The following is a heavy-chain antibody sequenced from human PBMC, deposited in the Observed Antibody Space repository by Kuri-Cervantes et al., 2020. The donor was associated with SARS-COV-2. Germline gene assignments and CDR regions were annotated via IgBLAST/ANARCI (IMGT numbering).Heavy chain of an antibody. CDR2: ISSSSSTI. V-gene: IGHV3-48*01. D-gene: IGHD3-3*01. Sequence: GESLKISCAASGFTFSSYSINWVRQAPGKGLGWVSYISSSSSTIYYADSVKGRFTISRDNAKNSLYLQMNSLRAEDTAVYYCASPRYYDFWSGPAGVMDVWGQGTTVTVSS. CDR3: ASPRYYDFWSGPAGVMDV. J-gene: IGHJ6*02. CDR1: GFTFSSYS.